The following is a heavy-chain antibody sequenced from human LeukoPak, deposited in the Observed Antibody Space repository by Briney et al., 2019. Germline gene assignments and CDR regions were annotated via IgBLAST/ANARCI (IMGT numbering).Heavy chain of an antibody. Sequence: GGSLRLSCAASGFTFSSYGMHWVRQAPGKGLEWVAFIRSDGNNKFYADSVKGRFTISRDNSRNNVYLQMNSLSIVDTAVYYCARDTGDYYDSSGYYYAGWFDPWGQGTLVTVSS. D-gene: IGHD3-22*01. J-gene: IGHJ5*02. CDR3: ARDTGDYYDSSGYYYAGWFDP. CDR2: IRSDGNNK. V-gene: IGHV3-30*02. CDR1: GFTFSSYG.